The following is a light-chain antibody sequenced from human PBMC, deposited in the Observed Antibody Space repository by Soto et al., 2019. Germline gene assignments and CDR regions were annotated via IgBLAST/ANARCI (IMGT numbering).Light chain of an antibody. CDR2: EGS. J-gene: IGLJ2*01. Sequence: QSVLTQHASVSGSPGQSITISCTGTSSDVGTYNLVSWHQHHPGKAPKLIIYEGSKRPSGVSNRFSGSKSGNTASLTISGLQAEDEADYYCCSFAVGSTLVFGGGTKLTVL. CDR3: CSFAVGSTLV. CDR1: SSDVGTYNL. V-gene: IGLV2-23*01.